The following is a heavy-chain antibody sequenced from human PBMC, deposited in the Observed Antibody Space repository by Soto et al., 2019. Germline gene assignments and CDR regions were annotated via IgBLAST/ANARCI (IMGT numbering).Heavy chain of an antibody. J-gene: IGHJ4*02. CDR3: ARSFMSGDFWSCYYKSLAY. D-gene: IGHD3-3*01. Sequence: ASVKVSCKASGYTFSSYGISWVRQAPGQGLEWMGWISAYNGNTNYAQKLQGRVTMTTDTSTSTAYMELRSLRSDDTAVYYCARSFMSGDFWSCYYKSLAYWGQGTLVTVSS. CDR2: ISAYNGNT. CDR1: GYTFSSYG. V-gene: IGHV1-18*01.